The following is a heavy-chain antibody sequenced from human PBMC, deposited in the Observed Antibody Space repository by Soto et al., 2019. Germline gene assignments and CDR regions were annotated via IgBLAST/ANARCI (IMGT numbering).Heavy chain of an antibody. CDR1: GFTFSSYW. CDR2: INSDGSST. Sequence: GGSLRLSCAASGFTFSSYWMHWVRQAPGKGLVWVSRINSDGSSTSYADSVKGRFTISRDNAKNTLYLQMNSLRAEDTAVYYCARGTFGGVIEPNDVDYFDYWGQGTLVTVSS. CDR3: ARGTFGGVIEPNDVDYFDY. J-gene: IGHJ4*02. D-gene: IGHD3-16*02. V-gene: IGHV3-74*01.